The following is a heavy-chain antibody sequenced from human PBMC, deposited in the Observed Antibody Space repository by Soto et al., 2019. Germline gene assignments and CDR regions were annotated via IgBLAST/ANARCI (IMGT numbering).Heavy chain of an antibody. D-gene: IGHD1-26*01. Sequence: ASVKVSCKASGGTFSSYAISWVRQAPGQGLEWMGGIIPIFGTANYAQKFQGRVTITADESTSTAYMELSSLRSEDTAVYYCARDLSGELPHYYFDYWGQGTLVTVSS. J-gene: IGHJ4*02. CDR2: IIPIFGTA. CDR1: GGTFSSYA. V-gene: IGHV1-69*13. CDR3: ARDLSGELPHYYFDY.